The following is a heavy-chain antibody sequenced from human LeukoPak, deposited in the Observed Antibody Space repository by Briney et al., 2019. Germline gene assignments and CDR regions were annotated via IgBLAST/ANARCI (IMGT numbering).Heavy chain of an antibody. D-gene: IGHD3-3*01. V-gene: IGHV3-23*01. CDR2: ISGSGGST. Sequence: GGSLRLSCAASGFTFSSYAMSWVRQAPGKGLEWVSAISGSGGSTYYADSVKGRFTISRDNSKNTLYLQMNSLRAEDTAVYYCARGEWLLPYYFDYWGQGTLVTVSS. CDR1: GFTFSSYA. J-gene: IGHJ4*02. CDR3: ARGEWLLPYYFDY.